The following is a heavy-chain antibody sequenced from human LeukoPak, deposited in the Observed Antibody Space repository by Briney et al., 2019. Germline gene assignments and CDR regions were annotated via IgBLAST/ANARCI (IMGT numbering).Heavy chain of an antibody. Sequence: GGSLRLSCAASGFTFTNAWMSWVRQVPGKGLEWVGRIKSNPDGGTTDYPTPVKGRFTISRDDSKNTVYLQMNSLKTDDTAVYYCATDRADYWGQGTLVTVSS. CDR3: ATDRADY. V-gene: IGHV3-15*01. D-gene: IGHD3-10*01. CDR2: IKSNPDGGTT. J-gene: IGHJ4*02. CDR1: GFTFTNAW.